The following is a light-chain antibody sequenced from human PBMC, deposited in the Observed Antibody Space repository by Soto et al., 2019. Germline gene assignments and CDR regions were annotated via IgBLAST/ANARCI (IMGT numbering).Light chain of an antibody. CDR1: SSDIGRYNY. Sequence: SALTQPASVSGSPGQSVTISCTGTSSDIGRYNYVSWYQQYPGKAPKFMIYDVSNRPSGVSNRFSGSKSGNTTSLTISGLQAEDEADYYCSSYAGFFTHYVFGTGTKVTVL. V-gene: IGLV2-14*01. J-gene: IGLJ1*01. CDR3: SSYAGFFTHYV. CDR2: DVS.